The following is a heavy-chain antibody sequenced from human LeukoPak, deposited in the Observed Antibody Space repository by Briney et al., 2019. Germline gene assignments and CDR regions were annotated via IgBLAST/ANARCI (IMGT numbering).Heavy chain of an antibody. Sequence: GGSLRLSCAASGFTFNNYNMNWVRQAPGKALEWVSSITSSGTYIFYADSVKGRFTISGDNAKNSLYLQINSLGPEDTAVYFCARDGNDIVVVVAAISADNWFDPWGQGTLVTVSS. D-gene: IGHD2-15*01. J-gene: IGHJ5*02. V-gene: IGHV3-21*01. CDR1: GFTFNNYN. CDR3: ARDGNDIVVVVAAISADNWFDP. CDR2: ITSSGTYI.